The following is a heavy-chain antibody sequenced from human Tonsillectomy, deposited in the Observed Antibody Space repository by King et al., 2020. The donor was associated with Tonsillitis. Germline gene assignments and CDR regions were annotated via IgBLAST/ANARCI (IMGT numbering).Heavy chain of an antibody. CDR2: VSHSGST. J-gene: IGHJ4*03. V-gene: IGHV4-34*01. CDR1: GGSFNDYF. D-gene: IGHD3-3*01. Sequence: VQLQQWGAGLLKPSETLSLTCAVYGGSFNDYFWSWIRQPPGKGLEWIGEVSHSGSTNYNPSLKSRVSISVDASKNQFSLKLSTVTAADTAVYYCAGGKYDVWSGYPDYFDYWGRGTLVTVSS. CDR3: AGGKYDVWSGYPDYFDY.